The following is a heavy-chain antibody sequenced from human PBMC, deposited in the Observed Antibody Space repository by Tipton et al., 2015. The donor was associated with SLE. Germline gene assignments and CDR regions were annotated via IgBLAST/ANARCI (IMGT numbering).Heavy chain of an antibody. CDR1: GGSLSTNDF. Sequence: TLSLTCGISGGSLSTNDFWSWVRQLPGKGLEWVGEVHHTGGNNYNPSLRSRVTISMDTSKSQFSLTLKSVTAADTAVYFCARGELIEGFDPWGQGTLVTVAA. J-gene: IGHJ5*02. D-gene: IGHD3-22*01. CDR2: VHHTGGN. V-gene: IGHV4-4*01. CDR3: ARGELIEGFDP.